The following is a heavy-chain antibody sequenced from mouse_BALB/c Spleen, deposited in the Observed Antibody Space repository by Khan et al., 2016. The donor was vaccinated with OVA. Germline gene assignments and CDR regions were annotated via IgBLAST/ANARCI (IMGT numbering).Heavy chain of an antibody. D-gene: IGHD2-9*01. Sequence: QIQLVQSGPELKKPGETVRISCKASGYTFTTAGMQWVQKMPGKGLKWIGWINTHSGVPKYAEDFKGRFVFSLETSARTAYLQLTNLKNEDTATYFCARGGAAFYGNDGGAMDSWGQGTSVTVSS. V-gene: IGHV9-4*02. CDR3: ARGGAAFYGNDGGAMDS. CDR1: GYTFTTAG. J-gene: IGHJ4*01. CDR2: INTHSGVP.